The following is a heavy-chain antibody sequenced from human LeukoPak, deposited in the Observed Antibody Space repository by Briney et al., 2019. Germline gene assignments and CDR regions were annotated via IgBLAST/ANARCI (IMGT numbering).Heavy chain of an antibody. J-gene: IGHJ4*02. CDR2: ITSGGGTT. D-gene: IGHD4-11*01. CDR1: GFTFSSYS. CDR3: ATTATNGRSDN. V-gene: IGHV3-23*01. Sequence: GGSLRLSYAASGFTFSSYSMNWVRQAPGKGLEWVSGITSGGGTTYYADSVEGRFTISRDNSKNTLYLQMNSLRAEDTAIYYCATTATNGRSDNWGQGTLVTVSS.